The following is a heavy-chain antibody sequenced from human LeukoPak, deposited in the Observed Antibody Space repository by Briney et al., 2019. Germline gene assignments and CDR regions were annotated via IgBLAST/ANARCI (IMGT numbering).Heavy chain of an antibody. CDR2: ISLSTDGT. CDR1: GFTFSSYD. CDR3: AKALTRWAFDI. V-gene: IGHV3-23*01. Sequence: GGSLRLSCAASGFTFSSYDMSWVRQAPGKGLEWVSSISLSTDGTAYADSVKGRFTISTDNAKKTIYLQMDSLRVEDTAIYYCAKALTRWAFDIWGQGTMVTVSS. D-gene: IGHD3-16*01. J-gene: IGHJ3*02.